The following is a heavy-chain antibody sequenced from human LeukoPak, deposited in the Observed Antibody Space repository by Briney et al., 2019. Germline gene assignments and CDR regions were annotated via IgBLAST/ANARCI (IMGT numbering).Heavy chain of an antibody. Sequence: GGSLRLSCVASGFTFSTYSMNWVRQAPGKGLEWVSFISGSSKTIYYADSVKGRFTISRDNAKNSLYLQMNSLRAEDTAVYYCARGEIMSWGQGTLVTVSS. CDR1: GFTFSTYS. V-gene: IGHV3-48*04. CDR3: ARGEIMS. CDR2: ISGSSKTI. J-gene: IGHJ5*02.